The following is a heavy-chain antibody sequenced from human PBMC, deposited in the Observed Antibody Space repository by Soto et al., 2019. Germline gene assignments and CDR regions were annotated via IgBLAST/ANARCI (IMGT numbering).Heavy chain of an antibody. CDR3: ARGDVGRSSGWYFDY. CDR1: GGSISSSNW. J-gene: IGHJ4*02. CDR2: IYHSGST. Sequence: SETLSLTCAVSGGSISSSNWWSWVRQPPGKGLEWIGEIYHSGSTNYNPSLKSRVTISVDKSKNQFSLKLSSVTAADTAVYYCARGDVGRSSGWYFDYWGQGTLVTVSS. D-gene: IGHD6-19*01. V-gene: IGHV4-4*02.